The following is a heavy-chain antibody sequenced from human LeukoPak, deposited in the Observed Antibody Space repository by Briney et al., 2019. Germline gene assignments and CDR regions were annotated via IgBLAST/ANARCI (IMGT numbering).Heavy chain of an antibody. J-gene: IGHJ3*02. Sequence: PGGSLRLSCAASGFTFSSYWMSWVRQAPGKGLEWVANIKQDGSEKYYVDSVKGRFTISRDNAKNSLYLQMNSLRAEDTAVYYCAREDYDILTDQQGAFDISGQGTMVTVSS. CDR3: AREDYDILTDQQGAFDI. CDR2: IKQDGSEK. D-gene: IGHD3-9*01. V-gene: IGHV3-7*01. CDR1: GFTFSSYW.